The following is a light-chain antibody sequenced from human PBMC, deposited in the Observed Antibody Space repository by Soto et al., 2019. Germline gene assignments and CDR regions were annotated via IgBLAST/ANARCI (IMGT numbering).Light chain of an antibody. V-gene: IGKV2-30*02. CDR1: QSLIHSDGKTY. CDR3: MQGTHWPWT. Sequence: DVVMTQSPLFLPVTLGQPASISCRSSQSLIHSDGKTYLSWFQQRPGQSPRRLIYEVSDRDSGVPDRFTGSGSGTDFTLKISRVEAEDVGVYYCMQGTHWPWTFGQGTEVEIK. J-gene: IGKJ1*01. CDR2: EVS.